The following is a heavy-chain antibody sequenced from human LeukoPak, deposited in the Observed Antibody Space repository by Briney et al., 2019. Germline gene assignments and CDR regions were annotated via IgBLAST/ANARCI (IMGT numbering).Heavy chain of an antibody. V-gene: IGHV3-21*01. Sequence: GGSLRLSCAASGFTFSSYSMNWVRQAPGQGLEWVSSITTSSSDVYYADSVRGRFTISRDNAKNSLFLQMNGLRAEDTAVYYCARALTGIPYYFDYWGQGSLVTVSS. CDR1: GFTFSSYS. CDR3: ARALTGIPYYFDY. CDR2: ITTSSSDV. D-gene: IGHD1-20*01. J-gene: IGHJ4*02.